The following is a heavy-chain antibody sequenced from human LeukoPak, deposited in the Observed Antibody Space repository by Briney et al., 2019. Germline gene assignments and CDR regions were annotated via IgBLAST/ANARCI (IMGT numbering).Heavy chain of an antibody. CDR2: VHYTGET. CDR1: GDSISSSY. J-gene: IGHJ4*02. Sequence: SETLSLTCTVSGDSISSSYWSWIRQPPGKRLEWVGYVHYTGETNYNPSLNNRATISVDMSKNQFSLTLTSVTVADTAMYYCARGYYDRSGSSNPFDSWGQGTLVTVSA. CDR3: ARGYYDRSGSSNPFDS. V-gene: IGHV4-59*01. D-gene: IGHD3-22*01.